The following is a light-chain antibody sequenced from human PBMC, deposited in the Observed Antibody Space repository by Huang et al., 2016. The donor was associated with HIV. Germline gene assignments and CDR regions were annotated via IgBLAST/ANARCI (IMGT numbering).Light chain of an antibody. CDR3: QQTFSVPLT. V-gene: IGKV1-39*01. CDR1: QSINNY. Sequence: DLQMTQSPSSLSASVGDRVSITCRASQSINNYFNWYQQKPGKAPKLLIHSASTLQNGVPPRFSGSVSGTYFTLTITNLQPEDSATYYCQQTFSVPLTFGGGTKVEIK. J-gene: IGKJ4*01. CDR2: SAS.